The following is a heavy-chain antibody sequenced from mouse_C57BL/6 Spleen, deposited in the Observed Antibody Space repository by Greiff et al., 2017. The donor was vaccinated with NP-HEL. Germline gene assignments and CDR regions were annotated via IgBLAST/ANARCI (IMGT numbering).Heavy chain of an antibody. CDR3: ARRSGTTVPLYYYAMDY. V-gene: IGHV1-39*01. Sequence: VQLQQSGPELVKPGASVKISCKASGYSFTDYNMNWVKQSNGKSLEWIGVINPNYGTTSYNQKFKGKATLTVDQSSSTAYMQLNSLTSEDSAVYYCARRSGTTVPLYYYAMDYWGQGTSVTVSS. CDR2: INPNYGTT. CDR1: GYSFTDYN. J-gene: IGHJ4*01. D-gene: IGHD1-1*01.